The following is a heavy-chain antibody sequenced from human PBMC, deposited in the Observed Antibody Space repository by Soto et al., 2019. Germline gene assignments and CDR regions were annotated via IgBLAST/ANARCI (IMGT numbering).Heavy chain of an antibody. CDR3: AIAAGSGSHSHNYRAP. Sequence: PSEALSLTCTVSGGSISSYYWSWIREPPGKGLEWIGYIYYSGITKYSPSLKSRVTISVDTSKNQFSLKLSSVTAADTAVYYCAIAAGSGSHSHNYRAPRGQ. V-gene: IGHV4-59*01. CDR2: IYYSGIT. J-gene: IGHJ5*02. CDR1: GGSISSYY. D-gene: IGHD3-10*01.